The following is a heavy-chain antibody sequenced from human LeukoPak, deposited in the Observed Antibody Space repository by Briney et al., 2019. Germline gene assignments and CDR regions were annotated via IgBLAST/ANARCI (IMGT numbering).Heavy chain of an antibody. D-gene: IGHD1-26*01. Sequence: GGSLRLSCAASGFTFSSYGIHWVRQAPGKGLEWVAVISYDGSTIYYADSVRGRFTISRDNSKDTLYLQMNSLRADDTAVYYCAKGVGSTGSYFDYWGQGTLVTVSS. CDR2: ISYDGSTI. J-gene: IGHJ4*02. V-gene: IGHV3-30*18. CDR1: GFTFSSYG. CDR3: AKGVGSTGSYFDY.